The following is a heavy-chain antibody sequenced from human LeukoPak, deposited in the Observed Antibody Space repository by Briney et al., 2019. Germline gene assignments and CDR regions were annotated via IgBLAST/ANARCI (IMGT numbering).Heavy chain of an antibody. CDR1: GYTFTAYH. D-gene: IGHD6-6*01. CDR2: MNPKNGDT. CDR3: ARDETSSSENAFDI. J-gene: IGHJ3*02. V-gene: IGHV1-2*02. Sequence: ASVKVSCKTSGYTFTAYHVHWVRQAPGQGLEWMGWMNPKNGDTNYAQRFQGRVTMTGDTSINTAYLELTRLTSDGTAVYYCARDETSSSENAFDIWGQGTMVTVSS.